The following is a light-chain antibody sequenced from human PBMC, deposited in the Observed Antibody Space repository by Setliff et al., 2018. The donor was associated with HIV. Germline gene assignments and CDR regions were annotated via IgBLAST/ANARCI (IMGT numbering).Light chain of an antibody. V-gene: IGLV2-14*03. CDR2: DVT. Sequence: QSVLTQPASVSGSPGQSITISCTGTSSDVGSYDFVSWDQQHPGKVPKLLIYDVTGRNSGVSHRFSDSKSGNTASLTISGLQAEDEADYYCSSYTTNRKVVFGTGTKVT. CDR1: SSDVGSYDF. CDR3: SSYTTNRKVV. J-gene: IGLJ1*01.